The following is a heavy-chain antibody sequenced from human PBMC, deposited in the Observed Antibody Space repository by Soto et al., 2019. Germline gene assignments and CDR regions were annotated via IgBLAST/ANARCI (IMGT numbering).Heavy chain of an antibody. V-gene: IGHV1-18*01. J-gene: IGHJ4*02. CDR2: ISAYNGNT. D-gene: IGHD3-16*02. CDR1: GYTFTSYG. CDR3: ARGPVTRIWGSYRYHRGGDFDY. Sequence: QVQLVQSGAEVKKPGASVKVSCKASGYTFTSYGISWVRQAPGQGLEWMGWISAYNGNTNYAQKLQGRVTMTTDTSTSTAYREVRSLRSDDTAVYYWARGPVTRIWGSYRYHRGGDFDYWGQGTLVTVSS.